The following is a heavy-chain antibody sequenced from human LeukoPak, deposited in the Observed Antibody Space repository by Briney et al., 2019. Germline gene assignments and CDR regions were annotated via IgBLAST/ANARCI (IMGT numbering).Heavy chain of an antibody. CDR1: VGRSSQYA. CDR3: ARAGAAGFVLVVAGTTPGWFDH. CDR2: IIPIFGTA. V-gene: IGHV1-69*01. J-gene: IGHJ5*02. D-gene: IGHD2-15*01. Sequence: GASVKVSCKHSVGRSSQYAIRGVQQAPGQGLEWMGGIIPIFGTANYAQKFQGRVTITADESTSTAYMELSSLRSEDTAVYYCARAGAAGFVLVVAGTTPGWFDHWGQGTLVTVSS.